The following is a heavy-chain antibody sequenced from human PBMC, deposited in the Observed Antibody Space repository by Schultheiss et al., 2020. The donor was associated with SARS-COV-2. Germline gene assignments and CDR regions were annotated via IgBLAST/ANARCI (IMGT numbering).Heavy chain of an antibody. Sequence: GGSLRLSCAASGFTFSSYEMNWVRQAPGKGLEWVAVTSDDRSYRYYADSVKGRFTISRDNSKNTLYLQMNSLRAEDTAVYYCASEGGPWGQGTLVTVSS. D-gene: IGHD3-16*01. CDR2: TSDDRSYR. CDR1: GFTFSSYE. CDR3: ASEGGP. V-gene: IGHV3-30*04. J-gene: IGHJ5*02.